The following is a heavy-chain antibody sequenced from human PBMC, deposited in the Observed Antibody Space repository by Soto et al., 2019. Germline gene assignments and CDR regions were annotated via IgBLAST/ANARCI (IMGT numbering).Heavy chain of an antibody. J-gene: IGHJ4*02. CDR3: ARDRAHFYESSGRLDL. Sequence: PSETLSLTCSDSGDSMNNGDYFWTWIRQTPGKGLQWIGYISYSGSTFYNPSLKTRLAMSVDTSKNQFSVRLRSVTAADTAVYYCARDRAHFYESSGRLDLWGQGMLVTVSS. D-gene: IGHD3-22*01. V-gene: IGHV4-30-4*01. CDR1: GDSMNNGDYF. CDR2: ISYSGST.